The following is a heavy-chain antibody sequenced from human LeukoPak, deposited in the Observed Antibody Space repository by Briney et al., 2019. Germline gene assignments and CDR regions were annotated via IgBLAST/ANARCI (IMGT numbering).Heavy chain of an antibody. V-gene: IGHV4-4*09. CDR3: ARVYGWYAVHH. CDR1: GDSINNYY. CDR2: MQASGGT. Sequence: PSETLSLTCTVSGDSINNYYWAWIRQPPGKELEWIAYMQASGGTNSNPSLKSRVTMSLDTAQNQLSLKLSSVTAADSAVYLCARVYGWYAVHHWGRGTLVTVSS. D-gene: IGHD6-19*01. J-gene: IGHJ5*02.